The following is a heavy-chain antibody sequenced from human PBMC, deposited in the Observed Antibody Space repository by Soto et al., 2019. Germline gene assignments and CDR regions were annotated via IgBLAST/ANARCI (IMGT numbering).Heavy chain of an antibody. V-gene: IGHV3-9*01. CDR2: ISWNSGSV. CDR1: GITFDEYA. Sequence: EVQLVESGGGLVQPGGSLRLSCAVSGITFDEYAMHWVRQAPGKGLEWVSGISWNSGSVGYANSVKGRFTISRDNAKNSPYLQMNSLRAEDTALYYCAKDTLYGGNYYYYYMDVWGKGTAVTVSS. D-gene: IGHD4-17*01. J-gene: IGHJ6*03. CDR3: AKDTLYGGNYYYYYMDV.